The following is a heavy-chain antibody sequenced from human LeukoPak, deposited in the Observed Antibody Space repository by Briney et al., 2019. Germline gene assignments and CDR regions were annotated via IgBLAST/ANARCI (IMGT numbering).Heavy chain of an antibody. D-gene: IGHD2-21*02. CDR1: GFILSNYG. CDR3: ARDLWCGADCYGTFDI. J-gene: IGHJ3*02. V-gene: IGHV3-33*01. CDR2: TWYDESNK. Sequence: PGGSLRLSCAASGFILSNYGMHWVRQAPGKGLEWVALTWYDESNKYYADSVKGRFTISRDNSKNTLYLQMNSLRAEDTAVYYCARDLWCGADCYGTFDIWGQGTIVSVSS.